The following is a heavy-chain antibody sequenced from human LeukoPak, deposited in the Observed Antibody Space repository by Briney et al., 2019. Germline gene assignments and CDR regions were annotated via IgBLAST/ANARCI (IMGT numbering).Heavy chain of an antibody. V-gene: IGHV3-7*03. CDR2: IKEDGREK. CDR3: AKPRGSSGWFDY. CDR1: GFTFSSSW. D-gene: IGHD6-19*01. J-gene: IGHJ4*02. Sequence: GGSLRLSCATSGFTFSSSWMSWVRQAPGKGLECVANIKEDGREKYYVDSVKGRFTISRDNAKNSLYLQMNSLRAEDTALYYCAKPRGSSGWFDYWGQGTLVTVSS.